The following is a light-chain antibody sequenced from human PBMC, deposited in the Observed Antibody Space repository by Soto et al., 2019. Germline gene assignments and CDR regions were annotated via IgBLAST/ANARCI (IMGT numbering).Light chain of an antibody. CDR1: SSDVGGYNF. CDR3: SSYAGSNIVV. J-gene: IGLJ2*01. V-gene: IGLV2-8*01. Sequence: QSALTQPPSASGSPGQSVTISCTGTSSDVGGYNFVSWYQQHPGKAPKLMIYEVSERPSGVPDRFSGSKSGNTAPLTVSGLQAEDEAAYYCSSYAGSNIVVFGGGTKLTVL. CDR2: EVS.